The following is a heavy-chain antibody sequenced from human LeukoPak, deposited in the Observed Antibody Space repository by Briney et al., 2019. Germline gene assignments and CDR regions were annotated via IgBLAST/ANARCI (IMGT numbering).Heavy chain of an antibody. CDR3: ARLYSSSLGRVFDY. CDR1: GGSISSNY. Sequence: SETLSLTCTVSGGSISSNYWSWIRQPPGKGLEWIGYIYYSGSTNYNPSLKSRITISVDTSKNQFSLKLSSVTAADTAVYYCARLYSSSLGRVFDYWGQGTLVTVSS. J-gene: IGHJ4*02. D-gene: IGHD6-13*01. V-gene: IGHV4-59*01. CDR2: IYYSGST.